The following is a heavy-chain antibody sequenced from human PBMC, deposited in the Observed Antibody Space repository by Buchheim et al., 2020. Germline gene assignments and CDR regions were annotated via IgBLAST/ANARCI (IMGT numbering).Heavy chain of an antibody. J-gene: IGHJ6*02. CDR1: GGSISSGDYY. D-gene: IGHD2-21*02. Sequence: QVQLQDSGPGLVKPSQTLSLTCTVSGGSISSGDYYWRWIRQPPGKGLEWIGYIYYSGSTYYNPSLKSRVTISVDTSKNQFSLKLSSLTAAETAVYYCDRAYCGGDCYTKKAYYYGMDVWGQGTT. CDR2: IYYSGST. V-gene: IGHV4-30-4*01. CDR3: DRAYCGGDCYTKKAYYYGMDV.